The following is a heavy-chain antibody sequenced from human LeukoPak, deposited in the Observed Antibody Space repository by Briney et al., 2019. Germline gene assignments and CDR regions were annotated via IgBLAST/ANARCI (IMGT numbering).Heavy chain of an antibody. CDR2: ISYDGNQI. V-gene: IGHV3-30*07. D-gene: IGHD4-23*01. CDR1: GFPFRSFA. Sequence: PGGSLRLSCAASGFPFRSFAMHWVRQAPGKGLEWMAMISYDGNQIYYRDSVKGRFTISRDNSKNRLSLQMNSLRAEDTAVYYCANVYGGATFDYWGQGTLVTVSS. J-gene: IGHJ4*02. CDR3: ANVYGGATFDY.